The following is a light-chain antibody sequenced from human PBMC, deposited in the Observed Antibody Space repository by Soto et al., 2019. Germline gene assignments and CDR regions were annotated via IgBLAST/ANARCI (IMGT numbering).Light chain of an antibody. V-gene: IGKV1-39*01. J-gene: IGKJ1*01. CDR3: QQSYSSPPT. CDR2: AAS. Sequence: DIQMTQSPSSLSASVEDRVIITCRASQSISNHLNWYQQKPGKAPKLRIFAASSLQSGVPSRFSGSRSGPDFTLTISSLQTEDFATYYCQQSYSSPPTFGQGTKVESK. CDR1: QSISNH.